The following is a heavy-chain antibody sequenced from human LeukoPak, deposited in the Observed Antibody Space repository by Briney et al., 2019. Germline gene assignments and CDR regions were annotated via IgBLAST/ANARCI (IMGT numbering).Heavy chain of an antibody. CDR3: ARDARDYGDYPSLYYFDY. J-gene: IGHJ4*02. CDR2: INSDGSST. V-gene: IGHV3-74*01. Sequence: PGGSLRLSCAASGFTFSSYWMHWVRQAPGKGLVWVSRINSDGSSTSYADSVKGRFTISRDNAKNTLYLQMNSLRAEDTAVYYCARDARDYGDYPSLYYFDYWGQGTLVTVSS. CDR1: GFTFSSYW. D-gene: IGHD4-17*01.